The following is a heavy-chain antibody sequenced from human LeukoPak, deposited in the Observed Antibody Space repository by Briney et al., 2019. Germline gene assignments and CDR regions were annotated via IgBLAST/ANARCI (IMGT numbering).Heavy chain of an antibody. CDR3: AREMGPTVHGDY. D-gene: IGHD4-17*01. J-gene: IGHJ4*02. CDR1: GFTFSSYG. V-gene: IGHV3-30*03. Sequence: GGSLRLSCAPSGFTFSSYGMHWVRQAPGKGLEWVAIISSDGSHKFYADSVKGRFTISRDNSKNTLYLQMDSLRAEDTAVYYYAREMGPTVHGDYWGQGTLVTVSS. CDR2: ISSDGSHK.